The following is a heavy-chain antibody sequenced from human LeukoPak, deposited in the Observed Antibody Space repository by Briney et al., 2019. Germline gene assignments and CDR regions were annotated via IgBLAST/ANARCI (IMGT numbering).Heavy chain of an antibody. Sequence: SETLSLTCTGSGYSISSGYYWGWIRQPPGKGLEWIGTIYHSGSTYYNPSLKSRVTISLDTSKNQFSLKLNSVTAADTAVYYCARQRLSYGRFDYWGQGTLVTVSS. CDR2: IYHSGST. J-gene: IGHJ4*02. CDR1: GYSISSGYY. CDR3: ARQRLSYGRFDY. D-gene: IGHD5-18*01. V-gene: IGHV4-38-2*02.